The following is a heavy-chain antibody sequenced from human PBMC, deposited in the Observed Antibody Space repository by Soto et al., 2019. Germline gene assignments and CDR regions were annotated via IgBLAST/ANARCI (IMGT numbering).Heavy chain of an antibody. CDR3: AKGSQAAAVLDH. V-gene: IGHV3-30*18. J-gene: IGHJ4*02. CDR1: GFTFSLYG. Sequence: QVQLVESGGGVVQPGRSLKLSCKTSGFTFSLYGMHWVRQAPGKGLEWLAVISFDAKNIYYADSVKGRFTISRDNSKTTLFLQMSHLRADDTAVYFCAKGSQAAAVLDHWGQGALVTVAS. D-gene: IGHD6-25*01. CDR2: ISFDAKNI.